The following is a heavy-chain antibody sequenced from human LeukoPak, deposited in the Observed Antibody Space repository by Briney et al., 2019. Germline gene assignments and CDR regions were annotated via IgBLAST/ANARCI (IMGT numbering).Heavy chain of an antibody. CDR2: IIPIFGTA. CDR3: AREGCSGCTYNWFDP. Sequence: SVKVSCKASGGTFSSYAISWVRQAPGQGLEWMGGIIPIFGTANYAQKFQGRVTITTDESTSTAYMELSSLRSEDTAVYYCAREGCSGCTYNWFDPWGQGTLVTVSS. V-gene: IGHV1-69*05. J-gene: IGHJ5*02. D-gene: IGHD2-15*01. CDR1: GGTFSSYA.